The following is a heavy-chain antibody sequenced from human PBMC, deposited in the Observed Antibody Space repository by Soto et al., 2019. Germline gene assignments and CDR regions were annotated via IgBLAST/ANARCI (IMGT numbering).Heavy chain of an antibody. CDR2: INHSGST. V-gene: IGHV4-34*01. CDR1: GGSFSDYY. J-gene: IGHJ4*02. CDR3: ARGDFKGSY. Sequence: QVQLQQWGAGLLKPSETLSLTCAVYGGSFSDYYWSWIRQPPGKGLEWIGEINHSGSTNYNPSLKSRVTLSVDTSKNQFSLKLSSVTAADTAVYYCARGDFKGSYWGQGTLVTVSS.